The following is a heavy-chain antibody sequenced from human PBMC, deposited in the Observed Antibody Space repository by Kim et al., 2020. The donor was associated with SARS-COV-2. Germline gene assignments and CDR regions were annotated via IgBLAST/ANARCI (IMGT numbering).Heavy chain of an antibody. Sequence: GGSLRLSCAASGFTFSSYGMTWVRQAPGMGLEWVAVIRYDCITTYYADSVKGRFTISRDNSKNTLYLQMNSLRAEDTAVYYCAGVFSRAFCGMGVMGLVT. CDR2: IRYDCITT. CDR1: GFTFSSYG. J-gene: IGHJ6*02. CDR3: AGVFSRAFCGMGV. V-gene: IGHV3-33*01.